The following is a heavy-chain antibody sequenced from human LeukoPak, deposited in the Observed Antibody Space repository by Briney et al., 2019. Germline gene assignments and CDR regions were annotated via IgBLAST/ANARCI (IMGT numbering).Heavy chain of an antibody. CDR2: ISYDGSNK. J-gene: IGHJ4*02. Sequence: GGSLRLSCAASGFTFSSYAMHWVRQAPGKGLEWVAVISYDGSNKYYADSVKGRFTISRDNSKNTLYLQMNSLRAEDTAVYYRARYYYGSGSYFDYWGQGTLVTVSS. CDR3: ARYYYGSGSYFDY. CDR1: GFTFSSYA. D-gene: IGHD3-10*01. V-gene: IGHV3-30-3*01.